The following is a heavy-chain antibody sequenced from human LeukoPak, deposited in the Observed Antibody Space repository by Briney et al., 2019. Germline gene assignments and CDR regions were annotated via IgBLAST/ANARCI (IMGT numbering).Heavy chain of an antibody. V-gene: IGHV1-2*02. D-gene: IGHD2-21*01. J-gene: IGHJ5*02. Sequence: GASVKVSCKTSGYSFTDYYMHWVRQAPGQGLEWMGWINPNSGGTSSAQKFQGRVTMTRDTSITTVYMEVSWLTSDDTAIYYCARADSLHGGPYLIGPWGQGTLVTVSS. CDR2: INPNSGGT. CDR3: ARADSLHGGPYLIGP. CDR1: GYSFTDYY.